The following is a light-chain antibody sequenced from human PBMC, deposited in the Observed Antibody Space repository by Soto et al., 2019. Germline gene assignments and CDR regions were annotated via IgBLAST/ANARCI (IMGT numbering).Light chain of an antibody. CDR2: EVS. CDR1: RSDVGGYNY. CDR3: SSYAGNTNV. V-gene: IGLV2-8*01. Sequence: QSVLTQPPSASGSPGQSVTISCTGTRSDVGGYNYVSWYQQHPGKAPKLMIYEVSKRPSGVPDRFSGSKSGNTASLTVSGLQAEDEADYYCSSYAGNTNVFGTGTKVTVL. J-gene: IGLJ1*01.